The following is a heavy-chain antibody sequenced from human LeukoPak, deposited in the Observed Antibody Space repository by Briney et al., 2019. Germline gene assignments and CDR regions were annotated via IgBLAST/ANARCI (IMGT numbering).Heavy chain of an antibody. V-gene: IGHV4-59*01. Sequence: SETLSLTCTVSGGSINNYYWSWIRQPPRKGLEWIGYIYYSGSTNYNPSLKSRVTISVDTSKNQFSLKLNSVTAADTAVYYCARVVPDSSGYYKWFDPWGQGTLVTVSS. CDR2: IYYSGST. J-gene: IGHJ5*02. D-gene: IGHD3-22*01. CDR1: GGSINNYY. CDR3: ARVVPDSSGYYKWFDP.